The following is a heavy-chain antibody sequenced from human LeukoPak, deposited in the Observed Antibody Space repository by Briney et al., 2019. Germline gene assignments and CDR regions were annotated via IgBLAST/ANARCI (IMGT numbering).Heavy chain of an antibody. Sequence: SVKVSCKASGGTFSSCTISWVRQAPGQGLEWMGRIIPILGIANYAQKFQGRVTITADKSTSTAYMELSSLRSEDTAVYYCARTGSGSPPFDYWGQGTLVTISS. D-gene: IGHD3-10*01. J-gene: IGHJ4*02. V-gene: IGHV1-69*02. CDR3: ARTGSGSPPFDY. CDR2: IIPILGIA. CDR1: GGTFSSCT.